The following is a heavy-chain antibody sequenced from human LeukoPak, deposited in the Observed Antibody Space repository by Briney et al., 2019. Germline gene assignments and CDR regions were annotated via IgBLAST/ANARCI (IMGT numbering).Heavy chain of an antibody. J-gene: IGHJ4*02. CDR3: AREGAGWELSRFDY. D-gene: IGHD1-26*01. Sequence: SETLSLTCTVSGGSISSGDYYWSWIRQPPGKGLEWIGYIYYSGSTYYNPSLKSRVTISVDTSKNQFSLKLSSVTAADTAVYYCAREGAGWELSRFDYWGQGILVTVSS. CDR2: IYYSGST. V-gene: IGHV4-30-4*08. CDR1: GGSISSGDYY.